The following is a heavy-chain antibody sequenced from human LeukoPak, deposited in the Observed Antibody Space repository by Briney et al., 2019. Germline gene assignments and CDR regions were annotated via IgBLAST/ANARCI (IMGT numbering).Heavy chain of an antibody. CDR1: GFTFSSYW. J-gene: IGHJ4*02. V-gene: IGHV3-7*03. Sequence: GGSLRLSCAASGFTFSSYWMSWVRQAPGKGLEWVANIKQDGSEKYYADSVKGRFTISRDNAKNSLYLQMNSLRAEDTAVYYCARSRAQDYFDYWGQGTLVTVSS. CDR2: IKQDGSEK. CDR3: ARSRAQDYFDY.